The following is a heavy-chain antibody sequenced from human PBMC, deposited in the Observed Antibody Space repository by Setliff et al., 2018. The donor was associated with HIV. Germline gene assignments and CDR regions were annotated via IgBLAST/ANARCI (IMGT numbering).Heavy chain of an antibody. J-gene: IGHJ4*02. Sequence: GSLRLSCAASGFTFSTYGMHWVRQAPGKGLEWVAIIWFDGSKTYYADSVEGRFTISRDNSKNTLYLQMNSLRVEDTAVYYCARDLGYTYGHFDYWGQGTLVTV. D-gene: IGHD5-18*01. CDR1: GFTFSTYG. CDR2: IWFDGSKT. CDR3: ARDLGYTYGHFDY. V-gene: IGHV3-33*01.